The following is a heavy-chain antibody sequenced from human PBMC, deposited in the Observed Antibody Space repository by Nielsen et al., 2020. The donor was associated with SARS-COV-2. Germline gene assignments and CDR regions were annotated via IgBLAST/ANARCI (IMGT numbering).Heavy chain of an antibody. J-gene: IGHJ6*02. D-gene: IGHD6-19*01. Sequence: SVKVSCKASGGTFSSYAISWVRQAPGQGLEWMGGIIPIFGTANYAQKFQGRVTITADESTSTAYMELSSLRSEDTAVYYCAMYNKRYSSYYYYGVDVWGQGTTVTVSS. CDR1: GGTFSSYA. V-gene: IGHV1-69*13. CDR2: IIPIFGTA. CDR3: AMYNKRYSSYYYYGVDV.